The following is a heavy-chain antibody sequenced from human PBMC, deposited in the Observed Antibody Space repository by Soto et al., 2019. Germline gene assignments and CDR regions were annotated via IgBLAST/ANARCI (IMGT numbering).Heavy chain of an antibody. D-gene: IGHD1-26*01. CDR3: ARRGSGSYSDY. CDR2: IYYSGST. Sequence: QLQLQESGPGLVKPSETLFLTCTVSGGSISSSSYYWGWIRQPPGKGLEWIGTIYYSGSTYYNPSLKSRVTISVDTSKNQFSLKLSSVTAADTAVYYCARRGSGSYSDYWGQGTLVTVSS. V-gene: IGHV4-39*01. J-gene: IGHJ4*02. CDR1: GGSISSSSYY.